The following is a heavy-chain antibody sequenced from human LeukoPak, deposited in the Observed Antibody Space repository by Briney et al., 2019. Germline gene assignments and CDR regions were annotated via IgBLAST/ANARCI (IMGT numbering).Heavy chain of an antibody. D-gene: IGHD4-17*01. CDR1: GFTFSTYE. CDR2: ISTSSRTI. CDR3: ARESPDYGDYFVGPFDP. J-gene: IGHJ5*02. V-gene: IGHV3-48*03. Sequence: PGGSLRLSCAASGFTFSTYEMNWVRQAPGKGLEWVSYISTSSRTIYYADSVKGRFTISRDNAKNSLYLQMNSLGAEDTAVYYCARESPDYGDYFVGPFDPWGQGTLVTVSS.